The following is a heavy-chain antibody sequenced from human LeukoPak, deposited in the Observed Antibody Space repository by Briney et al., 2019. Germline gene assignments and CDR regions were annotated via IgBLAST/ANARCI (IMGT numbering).Heavy chain of an antibody. D-gene: IGHD5-24*01. CDR2: IKTKTDGGTT. J-gene: IGHJ4*02. V-gene: IGHV3-15*01. CDR3: ATPGRRWDYFDY. Sequence: GGSLRLSCTVSGFTLSNAWMTWVRQAPGKGLEWIGRIKTKTDGGTTDYAAPVKGRFTILRDDSKNTVYLQMNSLKIEDTAVYSCATPGRRWDYFDYWGRGTLVTVSP. CDR1: GFTLSNAW.